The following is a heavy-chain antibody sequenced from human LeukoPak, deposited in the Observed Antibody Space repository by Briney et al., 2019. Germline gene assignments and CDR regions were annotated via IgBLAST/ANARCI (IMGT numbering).Heavy chain of an antibody. J-gene: IGHJ6*04. CDR3: AELGITMIGGV. V-gene: IGHV3-53*01. CDR1: GFTVSSNY. CDR2: IYSGGST. D-gene: IGHD3-10*02. Sequence: GGSLRLSCAASGFTVSSNYMSWVRQAPGKGLEWVSVIYSGGSTYYADSVKGRFTISRDNAKNPLYLQMNSLRAEDTAVYYCAELGITMIGGVWGKGTTVTISS.